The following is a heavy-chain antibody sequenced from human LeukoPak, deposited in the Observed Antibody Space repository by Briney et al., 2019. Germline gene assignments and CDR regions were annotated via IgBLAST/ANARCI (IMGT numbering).Heavy chain of an antibody. D-gene: IGHD1-1*01. CDR1: GFTFSSYA. V-gene: IGHV3-23*01. J-gene: IGHJ4*02. Sequence: QPGGSLRLSCAASGFTFSSYAMSWVRQAPRKGLEWVSAISGSGGSTYYVDSVKGRFTISRDNSKNTLYLQMNSLRAEDTAVYYCAKDGKPLLRWHFYYWGQGTLVTVSS. CDR2: ISGSGGST. CDR3: AKDGKPLLRWHFYY.